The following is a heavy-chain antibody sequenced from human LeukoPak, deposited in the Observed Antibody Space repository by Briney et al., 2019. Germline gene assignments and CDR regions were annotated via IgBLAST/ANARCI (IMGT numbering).Heavy chain of an antibody. CDR2: ILHRGST. D-gene: IGHD3-3*01. CDR1: GVSITSDTYC. V-gene: IGHV4-30-2*01. Sequence: SETLSHTCAVSGVSITSDTYCWSWIRQPPGKGLEWIGYILHRGSTYYNPSIKSRVTISIDTSKSQFSLKLSSVTAADTAVYYCARTRDFWSGYFDYWGQGTLVTVSS. J-gene: IGHJ4*02. CDR3: ARTRDFWSGYFDY.